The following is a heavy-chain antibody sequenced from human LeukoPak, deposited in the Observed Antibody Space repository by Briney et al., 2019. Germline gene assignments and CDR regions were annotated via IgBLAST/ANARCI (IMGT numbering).Heavy chain of an antibody. CDR3: ARRLAVAAWFDP. J-gene: IGHJ5*02. V-gene: IGHV4-59*02. CDR2: VYYSGST. D-gene: IGHD6-19*01. CDR1: GFAVSSNY. Sequence: GSLRLSCAASGFAVSSNYMSWVRQAPGKGLEWIGCVYYSGSTNYNPSLKSRVTISVDTSKKAFSLKLTSVTAADTAVYYCARRLAVAAWFDPWGQGTLVTVSS.